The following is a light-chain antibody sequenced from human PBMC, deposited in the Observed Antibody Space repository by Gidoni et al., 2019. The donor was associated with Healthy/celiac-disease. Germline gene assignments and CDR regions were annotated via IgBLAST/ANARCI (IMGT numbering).Light chain of an antibody. CDR3: CSYAGSVV. V-gene: IGLV2-11*01. CDR2: DVR. CDR1: SSDVGAYNY. Sequence: QSALTQPRAVYHSAGQSVTISCTGTSSDVGAYNYVSWYQQHQGKAPKLMIYDVRTRPSGVPDRFSGSKSGNTASLTISGLQAEDEADYYCCSYAGSVVFGGGTKLTV. J-gene: IGLJ2*01.